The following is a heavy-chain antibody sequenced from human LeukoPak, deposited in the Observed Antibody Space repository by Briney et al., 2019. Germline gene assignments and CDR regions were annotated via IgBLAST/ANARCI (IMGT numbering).Heavy chain of an antibody. V-gene: IGHV3-48*03. CDR1: GFTFSSYE. D-gene: IGHD3-22*01. Sequence: GGSLRLSCAASGFTFSSYEMNWVRQAPGKGLEWVSYISSSGSTIYYADSVKGRFTISRDNAKNSLYLQMNSLRAEDTAVYYCAREGVVVQREYYFDYWGQGTLVTVSS. CDR2: ISSSGSTI. J-gene: IGHJ4*02. CDR3: AREGVVVQREYYFDY.